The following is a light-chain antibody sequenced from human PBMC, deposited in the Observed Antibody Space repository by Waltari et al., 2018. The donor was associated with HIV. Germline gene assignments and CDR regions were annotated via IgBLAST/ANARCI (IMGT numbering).Light chain of an antibody. V-gene: IGLV1-40*01. CDR3: QSYDISLTGLWV. CDR1: APTIGAGFA. CDR2: GDT. J-gene: IGLJ3*02. Sequence: SVLPQPPSVSGAPAPSVSISCSGTAPTIGAGFAVLWDRQPPGTAPKLVIFGDTLRPSGITDRLSGSRSLNSVSLDISGLRAEDAGDYYCQSYDISLTGLWVFGGGTKLTVL.